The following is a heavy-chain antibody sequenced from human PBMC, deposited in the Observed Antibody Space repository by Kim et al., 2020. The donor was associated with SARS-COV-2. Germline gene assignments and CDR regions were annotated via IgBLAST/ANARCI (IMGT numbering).Heavy chain of an antibody. J-gene: IGHJ4*02. CDR2: YTSGRT. D-gene: IGHD3-16*02. Sequence: YTSGRTKYNPSLQCRVTMSVDMSKNQFSLKRRSVSAADTAVYYCASALGHWGQGTLVTVSS. V-gene: IGHV4-4*07. CDR3: ASALGH.